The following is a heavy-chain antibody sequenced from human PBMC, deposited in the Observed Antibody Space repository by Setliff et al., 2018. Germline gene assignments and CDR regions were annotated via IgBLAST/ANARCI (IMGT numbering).Heavy chain of an antibody. D-gene: IGHD3-3*01. CDR3: ARERQGGFLEWSPFDS. Sequence: ETLSLTCSVSGGSISTYYWSWVRQPPGKGLEWVSTISDSLSTTYYTDSVRGRFTISRDDSKKILYLQMDSLTAADTALYFCARERQGGFLEWSPFDSWGQGILVTVSS. V-gene: IGHV3-23*01. CDR1: GGSISTYY. J-gene: IGHJ4*02. CDR2: ISDSLSTT.